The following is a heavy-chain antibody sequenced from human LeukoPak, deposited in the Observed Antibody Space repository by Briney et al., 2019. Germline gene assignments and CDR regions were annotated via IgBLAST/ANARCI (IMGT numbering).Heavy chain of an antibody. CDR2: IRYDGSNK. D-gene: IGHD6-13*01. CDR3: AKGIAAAGNIFDY. CDR1: GFTFSSYG. Sequence: PGGSLRLSCAASGFTFSSYGMHWVRQAPGKGLEWVAFIRYDGSNKYYADSVKGRFTISRDNSKNTLYLQMNSLRAEDTAVYYCAKGIAAAGNIFDYWGQGTLVTVSS. V-gene: IGHV3-30*02. J-gene: IGHJ4*02.